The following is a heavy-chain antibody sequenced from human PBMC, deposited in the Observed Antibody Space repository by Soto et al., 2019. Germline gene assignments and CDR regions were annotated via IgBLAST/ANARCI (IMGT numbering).Heavy chain of an antibody. V-gene: IGHV1-2*06. J-gene: IGHJ4*02. CDR1: GYTFTAYY. CDR3: ASLEPMSRGTDY. CDR2: INPKSGDT. Sequence: ASVKVSCKASGYTFTAYYMYWVRQAPGQGLEWVGRINPKSGDTNYAQKFQGRVTMTRDTSISTAYMELSSLRSDDTAFYYCASLEPMSRGTDYWGQGTQVTVSS.